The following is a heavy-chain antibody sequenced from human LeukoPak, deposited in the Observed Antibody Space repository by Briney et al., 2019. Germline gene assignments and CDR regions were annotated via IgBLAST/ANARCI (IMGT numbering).Heavy chain of an antibody. J-gene: IGHJ3*02. D-gene: IGHD2-21*02. Sequence: PSETLSLTCTVSGGSISSGDYYWSWIRQPPGKGLEWIGYIYYSGSTYYNPSLKSRVTISVDTSKNQFSLKLSSVTAADTAVYYCARDPLVVTAPDAFDIWGQGTMVTVSS. CDR3: ARDPLVVTAPDAFDI. CDR2: IYYSGST. CDR1: GGSISSGDYY. V-gene: IGHV4-30-4*01.